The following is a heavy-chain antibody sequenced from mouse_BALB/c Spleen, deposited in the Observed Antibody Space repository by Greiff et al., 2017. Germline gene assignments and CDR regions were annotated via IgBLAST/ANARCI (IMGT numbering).Heavy chain of an antibody. V-gene: IGHV1-20*02. CDR1: GYSFTGYF. D-gene: IGHD2-4*01. Sequence: VQLQQSGPELVKPGASVKISCKASGYSFTGYFMNWVMQSHGKSLEWIGRINPYNGDTFYNQKFKGKATLTVDKSSSTAHMELRSLASEDSAVYYCAREEGSTMITTGGFAYWGQGTLVTVST. CDR2: INPYNGDT. CDR3: AREEGSTMITTGGFAY. J-gene: IGHJ3*01.